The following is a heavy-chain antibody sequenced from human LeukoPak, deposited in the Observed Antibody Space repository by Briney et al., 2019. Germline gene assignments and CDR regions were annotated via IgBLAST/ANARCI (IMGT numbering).Heavy chain of an antibody. D-gene: IGHD6-13*01. CDR1: EFTFSNYW. V-gene: IGHV3-74*01. CDR3: ARERAAADDSLDY. CDR2: TNSDGSIT. J-gene: IGHJ4*02. Sequence: QTGGSLRLSCAASEFTFSNYWMHWVRQAPGKGLVWVSRTNSDGSITSYADSVKGRFTISRDNAKNTLYLQMNSLRAEDTAVYYCARERAAADDSLDYWGQGTLSPSPQ.